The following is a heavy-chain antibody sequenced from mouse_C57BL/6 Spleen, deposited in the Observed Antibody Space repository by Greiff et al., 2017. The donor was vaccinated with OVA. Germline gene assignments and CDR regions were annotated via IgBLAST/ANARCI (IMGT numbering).Heavy chain of an antibody. D-gene: IGHD1-1*01. CDR2: ISNGGGST. J-gene: IGHJ1*03. V-gene: IGHV5-12*01. CDR1: GFTFSDYY. Sequence: EVHLVESGGGLVQPGGSLKLSCAASGFTFSDYYMYWVRQTPEKRLEWVAYISNGGGSTYYPDTVKGRFTISRDNAKNTLYLQMSRLKSEDTAMYYCARQGAYYGSSFYWYFDVWGTGTTVTVSS. CDR3: ARQGAYYGSSFYWYFDV.